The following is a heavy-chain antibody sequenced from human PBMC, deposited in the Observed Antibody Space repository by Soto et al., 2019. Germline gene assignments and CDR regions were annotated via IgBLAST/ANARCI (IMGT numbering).Heavy chain of an antibody. CDR1: GGTFSSYA. CDR3: ARVATPYYYDSSGYYRY. CDR2: INASNGNT. Sequence: ASVKVSCKASGGTFSSYAISWVRQAPGQGLEWMGWINASNGNTNYAQKFQGRVTITRDTSASTAYMELSSLRSEDTAVYYCARVATPYYYDSSGYYRYWGQGTLVTVSS. D-gene: IGHD3-22*01. V-gene: IGHV1-3*01. J-gene: IGHJ4*02.